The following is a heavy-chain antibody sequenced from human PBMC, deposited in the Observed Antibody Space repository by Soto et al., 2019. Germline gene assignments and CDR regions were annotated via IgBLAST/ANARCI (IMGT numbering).Heavy chain of an antibody. Sequence: ASVKVSCKASGYTFTSYAMHWVRQAPGQRLEWMGWINAGNGNTKYSQKFQGRVTITRDTSASTAYMELSSLRSEDTAVYYCARDSYHDFWSGYYTSYYYGMDVWGQGTTVTVSS. CDR1: GYTFTSYA. CDR3: ARDSYHDFWSGYYTSYYYGMDV. D-gene: IGHD3-3*01. J-gene: IGHJ6*02. CDR2: INAGNGNT. V-gene: IGHV1-3*01.